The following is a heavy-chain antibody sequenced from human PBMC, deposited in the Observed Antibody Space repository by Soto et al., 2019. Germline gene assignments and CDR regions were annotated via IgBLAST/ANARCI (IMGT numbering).Heavy chain of an antibody. J-gene: IGHJ5*02. CDR3: ARRGYCSSTSCSRFDP. D-gene: IGHD2-2*01. CDR2: IYYSGST. Sequence: QVQLQESGPGLVKPSETLSLTCTVSGGSISSYYWSWIRQPPGKGLEWIGYIYYSGSTNYNPSLKSPVTISVDTSKNQFSLKLSSVTAADTAVYYCARRGYCSSTSCSRFDPWGQGTLVTVSS. CDR1: GGSISSYY. V-gene: IGHV4-59*08.